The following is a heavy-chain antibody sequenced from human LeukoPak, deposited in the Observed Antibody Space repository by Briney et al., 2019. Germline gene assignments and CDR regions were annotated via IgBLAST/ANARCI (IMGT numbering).Heavy chain of an antibody. D-gene: IGHD6-19*01. Sequence: GGSLRLSCVASGFTFSYYGMTWVRQAPGKGLEWVSAISGSGGSTYYADSVKGRFTISRDNAKNSLYLQMNSLRAEDTAVYYCASAEYSSGWYGRDYWGQGTLVTVSS. J-gene: IGHJ4*02. CDR2: ISGSGGST. CDR1: GFTFSYYG. V-gene: IGHV3-23*01. CDR3: ASAEYSSGWYGRDY.